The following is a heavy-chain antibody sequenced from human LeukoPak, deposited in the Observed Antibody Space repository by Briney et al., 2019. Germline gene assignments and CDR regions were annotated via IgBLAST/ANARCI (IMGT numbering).Heavy chain of an antibody. CDR3: ARPPTGFSQYYYDSSGYYPFDY. Sequence: ASVKVSCKASGYTFTSYAMNWVRQAPGQGLEWMGWINTNTGNPTYAQGFTGRFVFSLDTSVSTAYLQISSLKAEDTAVYYCARPPTGFSQYYYDSSGYYPFDYWGQGTLVTVSS. V-gene: IGHV7-4-1*02. CDR2: INTNTGNP. D-gene: IGHD3-22*01. J-gene: IGHJ4*02. CDR1: GYTFTSYA.